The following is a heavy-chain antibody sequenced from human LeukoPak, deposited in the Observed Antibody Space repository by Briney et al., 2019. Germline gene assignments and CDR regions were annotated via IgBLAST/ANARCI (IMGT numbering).Heavy chain of an antibody. CDR1: GFTFSRYD. D-gene: IGHD2-2*01. V-gene: IGHV3-13*01. Sequence: GGSLRLSCAASGFTFSRYDMHWVRQTTGKGLEWVSAITATGDTYYSDSVKGRFTISRENVKNSFYLQMNILRAGDTAVYYCATRPYCSSTSCSSVWGQGTLVTVSS. CDR2: ITATGDT. CDR3: ATRPYCSSTSCSSV. J-gene: IGHJ4*02.